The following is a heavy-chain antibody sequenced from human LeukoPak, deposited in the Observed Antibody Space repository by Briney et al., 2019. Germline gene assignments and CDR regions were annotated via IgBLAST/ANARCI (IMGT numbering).Heavy chain of an antibody. CDR2: IYHSGST. CDR1: GGSISSGGYS. CDR3: ARVNPSAVRIFEGDRWFDP. D-gene: IGHD3-3*01. Sequence: SQTLSLTCAVSGGSISSGGYSWSWIRQPPGKGLEWIGYIYHSGSTYYNPSLKSRVTISVDRSKNQFSLKLSSVTAADTAVYYGARVNPSAVRIFEGDRWFDPGGREPWSPSPQ. J-gene: IGHJ5*02. V-gene: IGHV4-30-2*01.